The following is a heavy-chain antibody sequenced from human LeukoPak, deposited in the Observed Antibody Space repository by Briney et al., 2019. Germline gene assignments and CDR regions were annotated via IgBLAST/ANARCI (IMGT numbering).Heavy chain of an antibody. CDR1: GYTFTSYG. J-gene: IGHJ4*02. Sequence: ASVKFSCKASGYTFTSYGISWVRQAPGQGLEWMGWISAYNGNTNYAQKLQGRVTMTTDTSTSTAYMELRSLRSDDTAVYYCARDLIVVVPARLDYWGQGTLVTVSS. CDR2: ISAYNGNT. V-gene: IGHV1-18*01. D-gene: IGHD2-2*01. CDR3: ARDLIVVVPARLDY.